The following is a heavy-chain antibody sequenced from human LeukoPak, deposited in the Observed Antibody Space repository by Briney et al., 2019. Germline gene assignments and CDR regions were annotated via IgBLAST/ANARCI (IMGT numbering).Heavy chain of an antibody. Sequence: SQTLSLTCSVSDGSMGTYYWGWIRQPPGKGMEWIGYIYYSGSTTYNPSLKSRVTVSVDTSKNQFSLKLTSMTAADTAVYHCARGRLGRQHASFFDSWGQGTLVTVSS. J-gene: IGHJ4*02. D-gene: IGHD2-2*01. V-gene: IGHV4-59*08. CDR1: DGSMGTYY. CDR2: IYYSGST. CDR3: ARGRLGRQHASFFDS.